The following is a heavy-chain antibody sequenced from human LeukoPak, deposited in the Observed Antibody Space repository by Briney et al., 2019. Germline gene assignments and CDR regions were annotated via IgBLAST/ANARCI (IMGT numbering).Heavy chain of an antibody. V-gene: IGHV1-8*03. J-gene: IGHJ4*02. CDR2: MNPNSGNT. CDR1: GYTFTSYD. D-gene: IGHD6-13*01. CDR3: ARGTPQYSSSWYGNFPDY. Sequence: ASVKVSCKASGYTFTSYDINWVRQATGQGLEWMGWMNPNSGNTGYAQKFQGRVTITRNTSISTAYMELSSLRSEDTAVYYFARGTPQYSSSWYGNFPDYWGQGTLVTVSS.